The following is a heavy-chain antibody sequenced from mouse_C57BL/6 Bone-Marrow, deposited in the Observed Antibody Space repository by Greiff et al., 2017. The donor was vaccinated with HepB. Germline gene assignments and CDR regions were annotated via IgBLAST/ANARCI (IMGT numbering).Heavy chain of an antibody. Sequence: QVQLKQPGAELVMPGASVKLSCKASGYTFTSYWMHWVKQRPGQGLEWIGEIDPSDSYTNYNQKFKGKSTLTVDKSSRTAYMQLSSLTSEDSAVYYCARGGGWLLAWFAYWGQGTLVTVSA. V-gene: IGHV1-69*01. D-gene: IGHD2-3*01. CDR3: ARGGGWLLAWFAY. CDR1: GYTFTSYW. CDR2: IDPSDSYT. J-gene: IGHJ3*01.